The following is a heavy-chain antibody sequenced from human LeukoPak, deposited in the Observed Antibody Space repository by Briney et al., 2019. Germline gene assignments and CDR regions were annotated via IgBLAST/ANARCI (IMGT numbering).Heavy chain of an antibody. Sequence: SETLSLTCAVYGGSFSGYYWSWIRQPPGKGLEWIGEINHSGSTNYNPSLKSRVTISVDTSKNQFSLKLSSVTAADTAVYYCARARIPYYYGSGSYYFDYWGQGTLVTVSS. CDR1: GGSFSGYY. CDR3: ARARIPYYYGSGSYYFDY. CDR2: INHSGST. J-gene: IGHJ4*02. D-gene: IGHD3-10*01. V-gene: IGHV4-34*01.